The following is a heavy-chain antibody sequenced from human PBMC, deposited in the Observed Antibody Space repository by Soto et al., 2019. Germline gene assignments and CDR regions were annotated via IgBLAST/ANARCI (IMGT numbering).Heavy chain of an antibody. CDR1: GGSISSGDYY. CDR3: ASSSYGYTFYDY. CDR2: FYYSGST. V-gene: IGHV4-30-4*01. Sequence: QVQLQESGPGLVKPSQTLSLTCTVSGGSISSGDYYWSWIRQPPGKGLEWIGYFYYSGSTYYNPYLKSRVXSXVDXSKTQFSLKLSSVTAADTAVYYCASSSYGYTFYDYWGQGTLVTVSS. J-gene: IGHJ4*02. D-gene: IGHD5-18*01.